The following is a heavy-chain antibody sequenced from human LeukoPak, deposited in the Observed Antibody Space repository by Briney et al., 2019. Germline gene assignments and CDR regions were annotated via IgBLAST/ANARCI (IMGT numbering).Heavy chain of an antibody. D-gene: IGHD6-13*01. Sequence: PSETLSLTCTVSGYSISSGYYWGWIRQPPGKGLEWIGSIYHSGSTYYNPSLKSRVTISVDTSKNQFSLKLSSVTAADTAVYYCARDQKGELAAAGIVAFDIWGQGTMVTVSS. CDR3: ARDQKGELAAAGIVAFDI. CDR2: IYHSGST. V-gene: IGHV4-38-2*02. J-gene: IGHJ3*02. CDR1: GYSISSGYY.